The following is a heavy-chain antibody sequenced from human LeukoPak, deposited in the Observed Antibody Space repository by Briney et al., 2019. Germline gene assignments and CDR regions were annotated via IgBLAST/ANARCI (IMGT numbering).Heavy chain of an antibody. D-gene: IGHD3-22*01. CDR1: GLTVSSNC. Sequence: GGSLRLSCAASGLTVSSNCMSWVRQAPGKGLEWVSFIYSGGNTYYADSVKGRFTISRDNSKNTLYLQMNSLRAEDTAVYYCAKDNKYYYDSSGYYFNYWGQGTLVTVSS. CDR3: AKDNKYYYDSSGYYFNY. J-gene: IGHJ4*02. CDR2: IYSGGNT. V-gene: IGHV3-53*01.